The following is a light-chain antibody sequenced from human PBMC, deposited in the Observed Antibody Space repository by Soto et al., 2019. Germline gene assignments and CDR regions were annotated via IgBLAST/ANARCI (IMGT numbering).Light chain of an antibody. V-gene: IGKV3-11*01. CDR1: PSVSSY. J-gene: IGKJ4*01. CDR2: HAS. Sequence: EIVLTQSPSTLSLSXGERATLPXXARPSVSSYLASYEQTHGQPGSLVTYHASIRATGMPARFSDSESGADCTLTIRSQERDDSAVNECQQEFGWPTLTFGGGKGGYQ. CDR3: QQEFGWPTLT.